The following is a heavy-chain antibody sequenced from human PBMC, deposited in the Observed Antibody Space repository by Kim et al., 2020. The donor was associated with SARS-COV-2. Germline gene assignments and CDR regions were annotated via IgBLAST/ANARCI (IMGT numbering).Heavy chain of an antibody. V-gene: IGHV4-34*01. J-gene: IGHJ6*02. CDR3: ARGRPLWFGDYYYYGMDV. Sequence: KSRVTISVDTSKNQFSLKLSSVTAADTAVYYCARGRPLWFGDYYYYGMDVWGQGTTVTVSS. D-gene: IGHD3-10*01.